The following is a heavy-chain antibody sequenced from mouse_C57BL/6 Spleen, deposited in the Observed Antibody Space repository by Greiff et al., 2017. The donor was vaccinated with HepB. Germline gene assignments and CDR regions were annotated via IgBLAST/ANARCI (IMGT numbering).Heavy chain of an antibody. Sequence: EVQRVESGPGLVKPSQSLSLTCSVTGYSITSGYYWNWIRQFPGNKLEWMGYISYDGSNNYNPSLKNRISITRDTSKNQFFLKLNSVTTEDTATYYCARDYDDDGAQFAYWGQGTLVTVSA. D-gene: IGHD2-4*01. V-gene: IGHV3-6*01. CDR1: GYSITSGYY. CDR2: ISYDGSN. J-gene: IGHJ3*01. CDR3: ARDYDDDGAQFAY.